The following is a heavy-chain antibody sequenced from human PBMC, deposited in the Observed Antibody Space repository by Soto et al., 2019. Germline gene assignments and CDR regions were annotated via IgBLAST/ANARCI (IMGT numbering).Heavy chain of an antibody. J-gene: IGHJ4*02. Sequence: QLQLQESGSGLVKPSQTLSLTCAVSGGSISSGGSSWTWIRQPPGKGLEWIGYIYHSGSTYYNPSLKSRVTTSVDRSKTQFSLKLSSATAADTAVYYCARGAVVNFDSWGQGTLVTVSS. CDR2: IYHSGST. CDR1: GGSISSGGSS. D-gene: IGHD3-22*01. V-gene: IGHV4-30-2*01. CDR3: ARGAVVNFDS.